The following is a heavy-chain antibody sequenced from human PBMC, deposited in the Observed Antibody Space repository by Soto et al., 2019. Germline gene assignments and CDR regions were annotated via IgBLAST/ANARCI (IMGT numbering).Heavy chain of an antibody. CDR1: GFTFGNYW. CDR3: ARAGASCLCSDS. J-gene: IGHJ5*01. D-gene: IGHD3-10*02. CDR2: IKPDGSEK. V-gene: IGHV3-7*01. Sequence: EVQLVESGGGLVQPGGSLRLSCAASGFTFGNYWMNWVRQAPGKGLEWVANIKPDGSEKDYADSVKGRFTISRDNAKNSLYLQMHSLRADDTAVYYCARAGASCLCSDSWGQGTLVTVSS.